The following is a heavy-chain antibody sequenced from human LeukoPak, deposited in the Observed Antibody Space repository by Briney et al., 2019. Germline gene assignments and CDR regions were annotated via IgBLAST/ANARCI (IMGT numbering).Heavy chain of an antibody. V-gene: IGHV4-59*01. CDR1: GGSISSYY. D-gene: IGHD3-22*01. CDR2: IYYSGST. Sequence: SETLSLTCTVSGGSISSYYWSWIRQPPGKGLEWIGYIYYSGSTNYNPSLKSRVTISVDTSKNQFSLKLSSVTAADTAVYYCARDTSSWGYYDSSGYYTSVFPGYYYGMDVWGQGTTVTVS. CDR3: ARDTSSWGYYDSSGYYTSVFPGYYYGMDV. J-gene: IGHJ6*02.